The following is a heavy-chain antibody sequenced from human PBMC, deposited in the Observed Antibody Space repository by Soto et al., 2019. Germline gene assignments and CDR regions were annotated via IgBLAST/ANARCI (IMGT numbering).Heavy chain of an antibody. V-gene: IGHV4-59*08. Sequence: SETLSLTCTVSGGSISSYYWSWIRQPPGKGLEWIGYIYYSGSTNYNPSLKSRVTISVDTSKNQFSLKLSSVTAADTAVYYCARSPHSSTIFGVTFFDYWGQGTLVTVSS. J-gene: IGHJ4*02. CDR2: IYYSGST. CDR1: GGSISSYY. D-gene: IGHD3-3*01. CDR3: ARSPHSSTIFGVTFFDY.